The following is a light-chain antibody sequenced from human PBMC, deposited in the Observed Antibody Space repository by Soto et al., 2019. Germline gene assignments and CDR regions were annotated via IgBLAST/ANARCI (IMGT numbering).Light chain of an antibody. Sequence: EVGVTQWAATLSLSPGESATLYCRASQRLXTSLAWYERKSGKPPRLVIXCSTLRANGVPDRFGGSRSGTEFTLTLSSLKPEDVAVYYGQQRNVWSPITFGQGTRLEIK. J-gene: IGKJ5*01. CDR1: QRLXTS. CDR3: QQRNVWSPIT. CDR2: CST. V-gene: IGKV3-11*01.